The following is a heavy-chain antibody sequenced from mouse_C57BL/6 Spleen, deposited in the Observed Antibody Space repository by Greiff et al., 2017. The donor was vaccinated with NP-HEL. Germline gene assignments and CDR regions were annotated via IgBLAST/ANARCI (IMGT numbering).Heavy chain of an antibody. Sequence: QVQLQQPGAELVRPGSSVKLSCKASGYTFTSYWMHWVKQRPIQGLEWIGNIDPSDSETHYNQKFKDKATLTVDKSSSTAYMQLSSLTSEDSAVYYCARGERGRYFDVWGTGTTVTVSS. D-gene: IGHD4-1*01. V-gene: IGHV1-52*01. CDR3: ARGERGRYFDV. CDR1: GYTFTSYW. J-gene: IGHJ1*03. CDR2: IDPSDSET.